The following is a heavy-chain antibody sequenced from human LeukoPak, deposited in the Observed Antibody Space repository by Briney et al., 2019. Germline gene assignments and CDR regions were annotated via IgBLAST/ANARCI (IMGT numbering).Heavy chain of an antibody. Sequence: ASVKLSCQASGYTFTGYYMHWVPKAPRQTLKSMGRINPNSGGINYAQKFQGRVTMTRDTSISTAYMEVSRLRSDDTAVYYCARPLSGYDYYWGQGTLVTVSS. CDR1: GYTFTGYY. J-gene: IGHJ4*02. V-gene: IGHV1-2*06. CDR3: ARPLSGYDYY. CDR2: INPNSGGI. D-gene: IGHD5-12*01.